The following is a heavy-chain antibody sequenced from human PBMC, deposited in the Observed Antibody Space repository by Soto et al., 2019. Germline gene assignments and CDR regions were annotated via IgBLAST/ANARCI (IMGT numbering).Heavy chain of an antibody. J-gene: IGHJ4*02. CDR3: TTVSIAVAGIRDY. CDR2: IKSKTDGGTT. V-gene: IGHV3-15*01. D-gene: IGHD6-19*01. Sequence: EVQLVESGGGLVKPGGSLRLSCAASGFTFSNAWMSWVRQAPGKGLEWVGRIKSKTDGGTTDYAAPVKGRFTISRDDSNNPLHLQMNSLKTEDTAVYYCTTVSIAVAGIRDYWGQGTLVTVSS. CDR1: GFTFSNAW.